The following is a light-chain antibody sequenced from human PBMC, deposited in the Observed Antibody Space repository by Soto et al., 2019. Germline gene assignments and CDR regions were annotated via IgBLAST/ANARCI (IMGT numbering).Light chain of an antibody. CDR2: KAS. Sequence: DIQMTQSPSTLSASVGDRVTITCRASQNIESWLAWYQQKPGKAPKLLIYKASTLNSGVPSRFSGSGSGTEFTLTISSLQPDDFATYYCQHYDSYSEAFGQGTKVDIK. V-gene: IGKV1-5*03. J-gene: IGKJ1*01. CDR3: QHYDSYSEA. CDR1: QNIESW.